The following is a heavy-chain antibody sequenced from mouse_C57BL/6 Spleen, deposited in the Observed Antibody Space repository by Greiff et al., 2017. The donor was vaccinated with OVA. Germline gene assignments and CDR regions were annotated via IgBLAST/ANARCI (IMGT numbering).Heavy chain of an antibody. CDR3: ARREMVTPGDY. CDR1: GYTFTSYW. Sequence: QVQLQQPGAELVMPGASVKLSCKASGYTFTSYWMHWVKQRPGQGLEWIGEIDPSDSYTNYNQKFKGKSTLTVDTSSSPAYMQLSRLTSEDSAVYDCARREMVTPGDYWGQGTTLTVSS. V-gene: IGHV1-69*01. CDR2: IDPSDSYT. J-gene: IGHJ2*01. D-gene: IGHD2-2*01.